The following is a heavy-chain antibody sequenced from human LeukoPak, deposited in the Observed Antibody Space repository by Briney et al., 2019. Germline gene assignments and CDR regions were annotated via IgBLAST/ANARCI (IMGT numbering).Heavy chain of an antibody. J-gene: IGHJ4*02. CDR3: AREVGYCSGGSCYSYFDY. CDR1: GGSISSYY. D-gene: IGHD2-15*01. Sequence: SETLSLTCTVSGGSISSYYWSWIRQPPGKGLEWIGYICYSGSTNYNASLTNRVTISVDTSKNQFSLKLSSVTAADTAVYYCAREVGYCSGGSCYSYFDYWGQGTLVTVSS. CDR2: ICYSGST. V-gene: IGHV4-59*01.